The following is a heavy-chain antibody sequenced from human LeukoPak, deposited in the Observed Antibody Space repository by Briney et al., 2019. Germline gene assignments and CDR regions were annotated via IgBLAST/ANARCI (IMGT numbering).Heavy chain of an antibody. Sequence: GGSLRLSCAASGFTFSSYWMSWVRQAPGKGLEWVANIKQDGSGKYYVDSVKGRFTISRDNAKNSLYLQMNSLRAEDTAVYYCARRVPAAIEYNWFDPWGQGTLVTVSS. J-gene: IGHJ5*02. V-gene: IGHV3-7*01. D-gene: IGHD2-2*01. CDR1: GFTFSSYW. CDR2: IKQDGSGK. CDR3: ARRVPAAIEYNWFDP.